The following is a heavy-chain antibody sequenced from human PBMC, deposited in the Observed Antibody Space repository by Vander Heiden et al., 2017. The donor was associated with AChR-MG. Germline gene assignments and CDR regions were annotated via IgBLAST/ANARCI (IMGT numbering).Heavy chain of an antibody. CDR1: GGSFIGYY. Sequence: QVQLQQWGAGLLTPSETLSLPCAVYGGSFIGYYWSWIRQPPGKGLEWIGEINHSGSTNYNPSLKSRVTISVDTSKNQFSLKLSSVTAADTAVYYCASKGSTIFWSRGYYFDYWGQGTLVTVSS. J-gene: IGHJ4*02. CDR3: ASKGSTIFWSRGYYFDY. CDR2: INHSGST. D-gene: IGHD3-9*01. V-gene: IGHV4-34*01.